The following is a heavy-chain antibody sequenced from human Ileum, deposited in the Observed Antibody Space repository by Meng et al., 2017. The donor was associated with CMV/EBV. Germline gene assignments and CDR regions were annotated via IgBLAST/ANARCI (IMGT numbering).Heavy chain of an antibody. D-gene: IGHD5-18*01. CDR1: TFSSYA. CDR2: IIPIFGTA. CDR3: ARGPPPIQLWFGAGMDV. V-gene: IGHV1-69*05. Sequence: TFSSYAISWVRQAPGQGLEWMGGIIPIFGTANYAQKFQGRVTITTDESTSTAYMELSSLRSEDTAVYYCARGPPPIQLWFGAGMDVWGQGTMVTVSS. J-gene: IGHJ6*02.